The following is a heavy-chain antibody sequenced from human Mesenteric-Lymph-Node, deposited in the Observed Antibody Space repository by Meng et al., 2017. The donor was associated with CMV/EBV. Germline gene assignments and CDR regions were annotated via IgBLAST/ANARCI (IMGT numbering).Heavy chain of an antibody. Sequence: GSLRLSCTVSGGSINSYYWSWIRQPPGKGLEWIGYMDYSGSTNYNPSLKSRVTISADTSKNQLSLRLTSVTAADTAVYYCASGGSWFDPWGQGTLVTVSS. D-gene: IGHD3-10*01. CDR3: ASGGSWFDP. CDR2: MDYSGST. CDR1: GGSINSYY. J-gene: IGHJ5*02. V-gene: IGHV4-59*01.